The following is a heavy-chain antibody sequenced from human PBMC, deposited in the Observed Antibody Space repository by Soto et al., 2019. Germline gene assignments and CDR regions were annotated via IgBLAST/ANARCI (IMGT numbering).Heavy chain of an antibody. Sequence: PGGSLRLSCTASGFTFGDYAMSWFRQAPGKGLEWVGFIRSKAYGGTTEYAASVKGRFTISRDDSKSIAYLQMNSLKTEDTAVYYCTREVGDAWKDFWSGPDAFDIWGQGTMVTVSS. D-gene: IGHD3-3*01. CDR1: GFTFGDYA. CDR2: IRSKAYGGTT. J-gene: IGHJ3*02. V-gene: IGHV3-49*03. CDR3: TREVGDAWKDFWSGPDAFDI.